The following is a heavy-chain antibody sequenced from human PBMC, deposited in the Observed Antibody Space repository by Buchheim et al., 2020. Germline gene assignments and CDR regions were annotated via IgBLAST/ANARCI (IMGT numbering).Heavy chain of an antibody. CDR1: GFTFSSYA. CDR2: ISGSGGST. J-gene: IGHJ6*02. V-gene: IGHV3-23*01. D-gene: IGHD3-3*01. CDR3: AKDSSNTPLRFLEWSPPNLDV. Sequence: EVQLLESGGGLVQPGGSLRLSCAASGFTFSSYAMSWVRQAPGKGLEWVSAISGSGGSTYYADSVKGRFTISRDNSKNTRYLQMNSLRAEDTAVYYCAKDSSNTPLRFLEWSPPNLDVWGQGTT.